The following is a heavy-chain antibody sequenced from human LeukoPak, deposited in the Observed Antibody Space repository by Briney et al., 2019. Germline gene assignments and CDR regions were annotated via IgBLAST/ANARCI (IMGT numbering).Heavy chain of an antibody. CDR2: ISWNSGSI. V-gene: IGHV3-9*01. CDR1: GFTFDDYA. Sequence: GRSLRLSCAASGFTFDDYAMHWVRQAPGKGLEWVSGISWNSGSIGYADSVKGRFTISRDNAKNSLYLQMNSQRAEDTALYYCAKGSYFDYWGQGTLVTVSS. J-gene: IGHJ4*02. CDR3: AKGSYFDY.